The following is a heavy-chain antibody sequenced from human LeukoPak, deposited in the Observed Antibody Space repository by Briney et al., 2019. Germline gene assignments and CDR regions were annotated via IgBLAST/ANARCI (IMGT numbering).Heavy chain of an antibody. V-gene: IGHV4-39*07. J-gene: IGHJ5*02. Sequence: SETLSLTCSVSGDSISTISYYWAWIRQPPGKGLGWIGSVFYTGSAYYNPSLKSRLTISVDTSKNQFSLRVNSVTAADTAVYYCARDYYDSSGPLRWFDPWGQGTLVTVSS. CDR1: GDSISTISYY. CDR2: VFYTGSA. D-gene: IGHD3-22*01. CDR3: ARDYYDSSGPLRWFDP.